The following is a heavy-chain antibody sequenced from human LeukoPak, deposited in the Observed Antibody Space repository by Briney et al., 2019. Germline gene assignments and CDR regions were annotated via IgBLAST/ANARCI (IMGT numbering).Heavy chain of an antibody. Sequence: PSETLSLTCTVSGGSISSSTYYWGWIRQPPGKGLEWIGRIYTSGSTNYNPSLKSRVTMSVDTSKNQFSLKLSSVTAADTAVYYCAREYSSSSVGWFDPWGQGTLVTVSS. CDR3: AREYSSSSVGWFDP. V-gene: IGHV4-39*07. J-gene: IGHJ5*02. CDR1: GGSISSSTYY. D-gene: IGHD6-6*01. CDR2: IYTSGST.